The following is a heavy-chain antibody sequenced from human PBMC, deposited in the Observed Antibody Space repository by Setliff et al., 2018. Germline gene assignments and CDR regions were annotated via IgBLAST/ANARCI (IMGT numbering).Heavy chain of an antibody. Sequence: PSETLSLTCTVSGVSTTSYNYFWGWIRQPPGKGLEWIGSVYYTGTTSYNPSLKSRLAMSLDTSKNQLSLRLTSVTAADTAIYYCASGYNFWSGYFVVAESYQYWGQGTLVTVSS. J-gene: IGHJ1*01. CDR2: VYYTGTT. V-gene: IGHV4-39*07. CDR1: GVSTTSYNYF. CDR3: ASGYNFWSGYFVVAESYQY. D-gene: IGHD3-3*01.